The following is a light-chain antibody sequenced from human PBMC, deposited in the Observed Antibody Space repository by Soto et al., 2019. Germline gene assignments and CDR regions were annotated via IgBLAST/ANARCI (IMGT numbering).Light chain of an antibody. CDR1: QALNTR. CDR2: LTS. Sequence: EIVLTQSPATLSAFPVYRVTLSCRASQALNTRLAWYQHKPGQAPRLLIYLTSNRAAGVPSRFSAWGSETDFTLTISDVQPEDFAVYYCHQRQSWPRTFGQGTKVDIK. J-gene: IGKJ1*01. CDR3: HQRQSWPRT. V-gene: IGKV3-11*01.